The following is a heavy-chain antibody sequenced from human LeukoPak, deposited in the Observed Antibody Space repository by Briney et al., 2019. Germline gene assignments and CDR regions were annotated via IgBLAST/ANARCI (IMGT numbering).Heavy chain of an antibody. Sequence: ASVEVSCKASGYTFTGYYMHWVRQAPGQGLEWMGWINPNSGGTNYAQKFQGRVTMTRDTSISTAYMELSRLRSDDTAVYYCAREGSIAVAFDYWGQGTLVTVSS. CDR3: AREGSIAVAFDY. CDR1: GYTFTGYY. D-gene: IGHD6-19*01. CDR2: INPNSGGT. V-gene: IGHV1-2*02. J-gene: IGHJ4*02.